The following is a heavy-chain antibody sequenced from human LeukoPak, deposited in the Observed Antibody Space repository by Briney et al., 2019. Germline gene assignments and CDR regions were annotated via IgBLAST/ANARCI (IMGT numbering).Heavy chain of an antibody. CDR1: GFTFGDYA. CDR3: ARRGYDYGYLDY. CDR2: IRSKAYDGTT. J-gene: IGHJ4*02. V-gene: IGHV3-49*04. D-gene: IGHD5-18*01. Sequence: GGSLRLSCTASGFTFGDYAMSWVRQAPGRGLEWVGFIRSKAYDGTTEYGASVRGRFTISRDDSKSIAYLQMNSLKTEDTAVYYCARRGYDYGYLDYWGQGTLVTVSS.